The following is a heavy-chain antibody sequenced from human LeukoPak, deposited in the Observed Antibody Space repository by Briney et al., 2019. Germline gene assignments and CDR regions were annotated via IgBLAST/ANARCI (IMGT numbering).Heavy chain of an antibody. D-gene: IGHD3-22*01. J-gene: IGHJ4*02. V-gene: IGHV3-30*04. CDR3: ARDRSWYYYDSSGYYEIDY. CDR1: GFTFSSYA. Sequence: PGGSLRLSCAASGFTFSSYAMHWVRQAPGKGLEWVAVISYDGSNKYYADSVKGRFTISRDNSKNTLYLQMNSLRAEDTAVYYCARDRSWYYYDSSGYYEIDYWGQGTLVTVSS. CDR2: ISYDGSNK.